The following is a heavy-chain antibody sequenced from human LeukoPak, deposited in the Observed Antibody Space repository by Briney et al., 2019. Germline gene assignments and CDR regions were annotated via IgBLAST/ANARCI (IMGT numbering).Heavy chain of an antibody. V-gene: IGHV1-24*01. Sequence: ASVKVSCKVSGYTLTELSMHWVRQAPGKGLEWMGGFDPEDGETIYAQKFQGRVTMTEDTSTDTAYMDLSRLRSDDMAAYYCARVQSRIAVAGTGLAYWGQGTLVTVSS. D-gene: IGHD6-19*01. CDR1: GYTLTELS. J-gene: IGHJ4*02. CDR2: FDPEDGET. CDR3: ARVQSRIAVAGTGLAY.